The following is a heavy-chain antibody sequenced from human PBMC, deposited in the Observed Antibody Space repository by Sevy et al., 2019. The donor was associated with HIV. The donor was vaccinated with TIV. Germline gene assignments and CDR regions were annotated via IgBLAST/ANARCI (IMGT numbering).Heavy chain of an antibody. CDR3: ARDIVVVVAATKFRYYYYGMDA. CDR2: IWYDGSNK. V-gene: IGHV3-33*01. J-gene: IGHJ6*02. D-gene: IGHD2-15*01. CDR1: GFTFSSYG. Sequence: GGSLRLSCAASGFTFSSYGMHWVRQAPGKGLEWVAVIWYDGSNKYYADSVKGRFTISRDNSKNTLYLQMNSLRAEDTAVYYCARDIVVVVAATKFRYYYYGMDAWGQGTTVTVSS.